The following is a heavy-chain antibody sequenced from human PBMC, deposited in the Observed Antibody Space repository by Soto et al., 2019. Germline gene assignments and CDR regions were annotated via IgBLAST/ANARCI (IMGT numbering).Heavy chain of an antibody. D-gene: IGHD3-9*01. CDR3: ARTDKGLGP. V-gene: IGHV4-59*11. CDR2: IYYSGSN. Sequence: VSGGKSINLCCRWIRQPPGKGLEWIGYIYYSGSNNYNPSLKSRVTISVDTSKNQFSLKMRSVTAADTAVNGCARTDKGLGPCGQGTLVTLYS. CDR1: GGKSINLC. J-gene: IGHJ5*02.